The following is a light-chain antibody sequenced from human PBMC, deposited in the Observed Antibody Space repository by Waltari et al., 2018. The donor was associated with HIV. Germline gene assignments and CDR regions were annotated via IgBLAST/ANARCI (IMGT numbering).Light chain of an antibody. CDR1: SSDVGGYNY. V-gene: IGLV2-8*01. J-gene: IGLJ3*02. CDR2: EVN. CDR3: SSYAGSNSWV. Sequence: QSALTQPPSASGSPGQSVTISCTATSSDVGGYNYVSWYQQYPGKAPKVMIHEVNKRPSGVPDRFSGSKSGNTASLTVSGLQAEDEAYYYCSSYAGSNSWVFGGGTKLTVL.